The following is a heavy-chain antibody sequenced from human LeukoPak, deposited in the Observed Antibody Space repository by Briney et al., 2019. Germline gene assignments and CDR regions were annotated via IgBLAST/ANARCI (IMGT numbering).Heavy chain of an antibody. J-gene: IGHJ3*02. CDR1: GFTFSSYG. CDR3: AKIPPPEDIVVVPAAHDAFDI. Sequence: PGGSLRLSCAASGFTFSSYGMHWLRQAPGKGLEWVAVISYDGSNKYYADSVKGRFTISRDNSKNTLYLQMNSLRAEDTAVYYCAKIPPPEDIVVVPAAHDAFDIWGQGTMVTVSS. CDR2: ISYDGSNK. V-gene: IGHV3-30*18. D-gene: IGHD2-2*01.